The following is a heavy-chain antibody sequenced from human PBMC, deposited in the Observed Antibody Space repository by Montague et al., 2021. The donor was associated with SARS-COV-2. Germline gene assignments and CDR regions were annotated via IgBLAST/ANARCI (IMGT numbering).Heavy chain of an antibody. CDR2: INHSGST. CDR3: ACGELTTRGLIYYYGMDV. J-gene: IGHJ6*02. V-gene: IGHV4-34*01. CDR1: GGSFSGYY. Sequence: SETLSLTCAVSGGSFSGYYWTWIRQSPRKGLVWIGEINHSGSTNYNPSLKSRVTISGDTSKNQFSLKLRPVTAADTAAYYCACGELTTRGLIYYYGMDVWGQGTTVTVSS. D-gene: IGHD3-10*01.